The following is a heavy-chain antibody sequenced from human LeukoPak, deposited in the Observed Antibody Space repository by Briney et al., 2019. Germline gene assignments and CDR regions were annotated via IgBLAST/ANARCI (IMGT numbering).Heavy chain of an antibody. Sequence: GGSLRLSCAASGFTFSSYWMHWVRQAPGKGLVWVSRINRDGSSTNYADSVKGRFTLSRDNAKNTLYLQMNSLRAEDTAVYYCARDQHIAAADYWGQGTLVTVSS. CDR1: GFTFSSYW. V-gene: IGHV3-74*01. CDR3: ARDQHIAAADY. D-gene: IGHD6-13*01. J-gene: IGHJ4*02. CDR2: INRDGSST.